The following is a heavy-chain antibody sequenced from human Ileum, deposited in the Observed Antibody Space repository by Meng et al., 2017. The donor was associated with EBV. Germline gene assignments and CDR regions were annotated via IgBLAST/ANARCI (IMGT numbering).Heavy chain of an antibody. D-gene: IGHD6-19*01. Sequence: QGQLPEAGPGLVKPSETRSRTCSVSGGSVSSGGNYWSWIRQPPGKGLEWIGYIYNSGSTNYNPSLKSRVTISVDTSKNQFSLKLSSVTAADTAVYYCARDGYSSGSDWGQGTLVTVSS. CDR1: GGSVSSGGNY. J-gene: IGHJ4*02. CDR2: IYNSGST. V-gene: IGHV4-61*08. CDR3: ARDGYSSGSD.